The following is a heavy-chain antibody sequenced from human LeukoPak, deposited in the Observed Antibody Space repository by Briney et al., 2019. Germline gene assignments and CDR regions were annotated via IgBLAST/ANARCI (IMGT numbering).Heavy chain of an antibody. Sequence: GGSLRLSCAASGFTFSSYAMNWVRQAPGKGLEWVSSISSSSDYIYYADSVKGRFSISRDNSKNTLYLQMNSLRAEDTAVYYCAKDFGDYGGNGYWGQGTLVTVSS. D-gene: IGHD4-23*01. CDR3: AKDFGDYGGNGY. CDR2: ISSSSDYI. J-gene: IGHJ4*02. V-gene: IGHV3-23*01. CDR1: GFTFSSYA.